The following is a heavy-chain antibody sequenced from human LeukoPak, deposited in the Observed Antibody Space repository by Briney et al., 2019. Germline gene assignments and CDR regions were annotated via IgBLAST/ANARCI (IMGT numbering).Heavy chain of an antibody. Sequence: GASVKVSCKASGYTFTGHYMHWVRQAPGQGLEWMGWINPNSGGTNYAQKFQGRVTMTRDTSISTAYMELSRLRSDDTAVYYCARGRYCSSTSCYDWFDPWGQGTLVTVSS. D-gene: IGHD2-2*01. CDR1: GYTFTGHY. CDR2: INPNSGGT. J-gene: IGHJ5*02. CDR3: ARGRYCSSTSCYDWFDP. V-gene: IGHV1-2*02.